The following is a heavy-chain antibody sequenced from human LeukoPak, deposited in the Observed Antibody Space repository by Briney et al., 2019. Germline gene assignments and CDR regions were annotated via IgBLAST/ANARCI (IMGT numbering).Heavy chain of an antibody. V-gene: IGHV1-2*02. J-gene: IGHJ4*02. CDR2: ITPKSGDT. Sequence: ASVKVSCKASGYTFSDFYIHRVRQAPGQGLEYVGWITPKSGDTYSPQRFQGRATMTRDASISTAYMELSSLRSDDTAVYFCARVRSAEERAWAYWGQGTLVTVSS. CDR1: GYTFSDFY. D-gene: IGHD1-1*01. CDR3: ARVRSAEERAWAY.